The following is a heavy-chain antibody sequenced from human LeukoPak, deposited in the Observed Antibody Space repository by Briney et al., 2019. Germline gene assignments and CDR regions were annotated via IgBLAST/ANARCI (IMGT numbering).Heavy chain of an antibody. CDR3: ATDTNLVDLIQGGGHEDENFDR. J-gene: IGHJ3*02. CDR2: IGKNGNLV. V-gene: IGHV3-11*01. Sequence: GGSLRLSCAASGFTFSDFYMSWIRQAPGKGLEWISYIGKNGNLVDYADSVKGRFTVSRDNTKNLMFLQMNNLRADDTAVYYCATDTNLVDLIQGGGHEDENFDRWGQGTMVTVSS. D-gene: IGHD5-12*01. CDR1: GFTFSDFY.